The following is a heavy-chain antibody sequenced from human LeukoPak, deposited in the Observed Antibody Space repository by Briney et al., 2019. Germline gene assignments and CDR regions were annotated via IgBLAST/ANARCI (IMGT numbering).Heavy chain of an antibody. D-gene: IGHD2-21*01. CDR1: GGSISSSSYY. J-gene: IGHJ1*01. CDR2: IYYSGST. V-gene: IGHV4-39*07. Sequence: SETLSLTCTVSGGSISSSSYYWGWIRQPPGKGLEWIGSIYYSGSTYYNPSLKSRVTISVDTSKNQFSLKLSSVTAADTAVYYCARPAYYGGTGSAEYFQHWGQGTLVTVSS. CDR3: ARPAYYGGTGSAEYFQH.